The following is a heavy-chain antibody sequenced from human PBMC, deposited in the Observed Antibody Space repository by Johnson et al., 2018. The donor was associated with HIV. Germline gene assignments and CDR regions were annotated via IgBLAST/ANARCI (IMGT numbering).Heavy chain of an antibody. V-gene: IGHV3-30-3*01. Sequence: QVQLVESGGGVVQPGMSLRLSCAASGFTFSSYAMHWVRQAPGKGLEWVALISYDGTNKYYADSVKGRFTISRDNSKNTLYLQMNSLRAEDTAVYYCAREELEPDVFDIWGQGTTVIVSS. J-gene: IGHJ3*02. CDR3: AREELEPDVFDI. CDR1: GFTFSSYA. CDR2: ISYDGTNK. D-gene: IGHD1-1*01.